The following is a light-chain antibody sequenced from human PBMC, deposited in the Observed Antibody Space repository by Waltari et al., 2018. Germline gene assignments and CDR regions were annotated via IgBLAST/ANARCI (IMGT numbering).Light chain of an antibody. CDR2: DAS. Sequence: EIVLTQSPATLSLSPGERATLSCRASQRVSSYLAWYQQKPGQAPRLLISDASNRATGIPARFSGSGSGTDFTLTISSLEPEDFAVYYCQQRSNWPRFTFGPGTKVDIK. J-gene: IGKJ3*01. CDR1: QRVSSY. CDR3: QQRSNWPRFT. V-gene: IGKV3-11*01.